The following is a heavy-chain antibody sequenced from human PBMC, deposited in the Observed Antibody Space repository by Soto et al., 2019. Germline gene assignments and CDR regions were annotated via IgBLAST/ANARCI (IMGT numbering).Heavy chain of an antibody. CDR1: GFNFDDYA. Sequence: GGSLRLSCAASGFNFDDYAMHWVRQIPGKGLEWVSGISWESGSIGYAESVKGRFSISRDNAKNSLYLQMNSLRAEDTAVYYFARDPYHVLMVNAPNLYGMDVWGQGTTVTVSS. CDR3: ARDPYHVLMVNAPNLYGMDV. CDR2: ISWESGSI. D-gene: IGHD2-8*01. J-gene: IGHJ6*02. V-gene: IGHV3-9*01.